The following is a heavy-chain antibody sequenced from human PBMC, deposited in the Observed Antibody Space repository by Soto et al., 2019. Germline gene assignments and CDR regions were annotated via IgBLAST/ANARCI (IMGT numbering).Heavy chain of an antibody. CDR1: GGAFSTSA. D-gene: IGHD2-15*01. CDR2: IIPVLETT. V-gene: IGHV1-69*01. Sequence: QVQLVQSGAEVKKPGSSVKVSCQAPGGAFSTSAITWVRQAPGQGLEWRGAIIPVLETTSSARRFRGRLSITADAVTGTASMDLSDLRSEDTAIYYCATAGFRGTSIQHCDHWGQGDLVTVSP. J-gene: IGHJ4*02. CDR3: ATAGFRGTSIQHCDH.